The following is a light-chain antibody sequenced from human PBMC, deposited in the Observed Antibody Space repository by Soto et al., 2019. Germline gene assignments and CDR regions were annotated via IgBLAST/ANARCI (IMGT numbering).Light chain of an antibody. CDR2: LGS. CDR3: MQALQKGT. CDR1: QSLLHSNAYNY. V-gene: IGKV2-28*01. J-gene: IGKJ2*01. Sequence: DIVMTQSPLSLPVTPGEPASISCRSSQSLLHSNAYNYLDWYLQKPGQSPQLLIYLGSNRASGVPDRFSGSGSGTDFTLKISSVEAEDVGVYYCMQALQKGTFGQGTKLEIK.